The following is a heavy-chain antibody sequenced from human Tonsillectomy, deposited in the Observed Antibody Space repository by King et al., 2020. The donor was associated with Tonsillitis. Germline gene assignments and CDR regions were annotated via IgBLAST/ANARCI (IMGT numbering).Heavy chain of an antibody. Sequence: VQLVESGAEIKKPGESLKISCKDSGYNLNVYWIAWVRQVPGKGLEWMGTIFPGDSDTRYSPSFQGQVTMSVDQSNNTAHLQWNRLNASDTAIYYCARMSAGGYNWFDSWGQGTLVTVSS. V-gene: IGHV5-51*01. CDR2: IFPGDSDT. D-gene: IGHD2-15*01. CDR1: GYNLNVYW. CDR3: ARMSAGGYNWFDS. J-gene: IGHJ5*01.